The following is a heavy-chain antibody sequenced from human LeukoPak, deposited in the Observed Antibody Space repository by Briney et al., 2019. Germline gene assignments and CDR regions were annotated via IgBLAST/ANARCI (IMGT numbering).Heavy chain of an antibody. CDR2: IYYSGST. D-gene: IGHD2-2*01. V-gene: IGHV4-39*07. CDR1: GGSISSSSYY. Sequence: PSETLSLTCTVSGGSISSSSYYWGWIRQPPGKGLEWIGSIYYSGSTYYNPSLKSRVTISVDTSKNQFSLKLSSVTAADTAVYYCARSPNVVVPAAIGAFDIWGQGTMVTVSS. J-gene: IGHJ3*02. CDR3: ARSPNVVVPAAIGAFDI.